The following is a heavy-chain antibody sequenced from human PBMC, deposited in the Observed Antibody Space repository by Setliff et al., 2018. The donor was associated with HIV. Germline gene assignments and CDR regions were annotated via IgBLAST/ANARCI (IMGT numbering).Heavy chain of an antibody. V-gene: IGHV3-20*04. J-gene: IGHJ4*02. D-gene: IGHD1-1*01. Sequence: EGSLRLSCSASGFTFDDYGMSWVRQAPGKGLEWVSGVNWHGSSIGYADSVKGRFTISRDNARNSLYLQMNSLRAEDTALYYCARGTSGSYHGPLIWGQGALVTVSS. CDR2: VNWHGSSI. CDR1: GFTFDDYG. CDR3: ARGTSGSYHGPLI.